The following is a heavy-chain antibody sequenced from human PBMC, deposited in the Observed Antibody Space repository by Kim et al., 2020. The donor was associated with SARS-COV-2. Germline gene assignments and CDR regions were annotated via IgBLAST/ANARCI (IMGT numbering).Heavy chain of an antibody. CDR3: ASGHYYDSRIGGY. V-gene: IGHV3-74*01. D-gene: IGHD3-22*01. CDR1: GFTLSSYW. CDR2: INSDGSST. Sequence: GGSLRLSCAASGFTLSSYWMHWVRQAPGKGLVWVSRINSDGSSTSYADSVKGRFTISRDNAKNTLYLQMNSLRAEDTAVYYCASGHYYDSRIGGYWGQGTLVTVSS. J-gene: IGHJ4*02.